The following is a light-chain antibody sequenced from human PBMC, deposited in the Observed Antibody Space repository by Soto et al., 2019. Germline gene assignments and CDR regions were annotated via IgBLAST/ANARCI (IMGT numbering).Light chain of an antibody. CDR2: GAS. CDR1: QSVGGY. V-gene: IGKV3-15*01. J-gene: IGKJ2*01. CDR3: HQDSDWPYT. Sequence: EIVMTQSPVTLSVSPGERAALSCRASQSVGGYLAWYQQKPGQAPRLVIHGASTRATGIPRRFSGSGSGTEFTLTISSLQSEDLAVYYCHQDSDWPYTFGQGTKLEIK.